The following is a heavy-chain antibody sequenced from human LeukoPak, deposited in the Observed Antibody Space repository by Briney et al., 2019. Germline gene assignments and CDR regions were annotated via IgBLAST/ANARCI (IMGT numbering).Heavy chain of an antibody. CDR1: GCTLSSHW. Sequence: GGSLRLSCAASGCTLSSHWMNWVRQAPGKGLEWVADIKQDGSEKYYVGSVKGRFTISRDNAKNSMYLQMNSLRAEDTAVYYCARWEIRGSAHQLDYWGRGTLVTVSS. D-gene: IGHD1-26*01. J-gene: IGHJ4*02. CDR3: ARWEIRGSAHQLDY. V-gene: IGHV3-7*01. CDR2: IKQDGSEK.